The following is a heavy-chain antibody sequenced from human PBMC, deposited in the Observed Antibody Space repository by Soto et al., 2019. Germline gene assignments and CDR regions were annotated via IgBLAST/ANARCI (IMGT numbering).Heavy chain of an antibody. CDR2: NSGSGGST. J-gene: IGHJ4*02. CDR1: GLTFSSYA. CDR3: ANLGLRFLEWRNNY. Sequence: PGGSLRLSCAASGLTFSSYAMSWVRQAPGKGLEWVSANSGSGGSTYYADSVKGRFTISRDNSKNTLYLQMNSLRAEDTAVYYCANLGLRFLEWRNNYWGQGTLVTVSS. D-gene: IGHD3-3*01. V-gene: IGHV3-23*01.